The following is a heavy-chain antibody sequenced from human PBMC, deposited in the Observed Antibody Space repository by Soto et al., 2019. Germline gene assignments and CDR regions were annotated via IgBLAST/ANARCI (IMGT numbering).Heavy chain of an antibody. V-gene: IGHV3-48*02. J-gene: IGHJ4*02. CDR2: ISSSSTI. CDR3: ARGTAAAGRGGLYY. CDR1: GFTFSSYS. Sequence: GGSLRLSCAASGFTFSSYSMNWVRQAPGKGLEWVSYISSSSTIYYADSVKGRFTISRDNAKNSLYLQMNSLRDEDTAVYYCARGTAAAGRGGLYYWGQGTLVTVSS. D-gene: IGHD6-13*01.